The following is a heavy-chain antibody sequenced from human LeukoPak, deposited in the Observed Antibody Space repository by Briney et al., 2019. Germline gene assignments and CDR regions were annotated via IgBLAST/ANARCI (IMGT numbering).Heavy chain of an antibody. Sequence: MTGGSLRLSCTASGFSFSDYYMSWIRQAPGKGLEWISYISSRSTYISYADSVKGRFTISRDNAKNLLFLQMNSLRVEDTALYYCARGGTGAFDYWGQGILVTVSS. CDR1: GFSFSDYY. CDR2: ISSRSTYI. V-gene: IGHV3-11*06. J-gene: IGHJ4*02. D-gene: IGHD2-8*02. CDR3: ARGGTGAFDY.